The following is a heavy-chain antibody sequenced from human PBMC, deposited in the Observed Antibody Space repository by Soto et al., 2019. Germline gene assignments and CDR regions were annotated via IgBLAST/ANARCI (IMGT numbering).Heavy chain of an antibody. CDR2: IWYDGSNK. CDR1: GFTFSSYG. V-gene: IGHV3-33*01. CDR3: ARGRHYDILTGFSAEYFQH. J-gene: IGHJ1*01. Sequence: GGSLRLSCAASGFTFSSYGMHWVRQAPGKGLEWVAVIWYDGSNKYYADSVKGRFTISRDNSKNTLYLQMNSLRAEDTAAYYCARGRHYDILTGFSAEYFQHWGQGTLVTVSS. D-gene: IGHD3-9*01.